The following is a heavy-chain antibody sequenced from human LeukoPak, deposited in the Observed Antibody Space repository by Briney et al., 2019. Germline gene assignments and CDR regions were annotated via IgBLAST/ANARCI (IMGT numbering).Heavy chain of an antibody. Sequence: GGSLRLSCAASGFTVSSNYMSWVCQAPGKGPEWVSVIYSDGSTYYADSVKGRFTISRDTSKNTLYLQMNSLRTEDTAVYYCARDLAAGGTYPHYWGQGTLVSVFS. CDR2: IYSDGST. D-gene: IGHD6-13*01. V-gene: IGHV3-53*01. CDR3: ARDLAAGGTYPHY. CDR1: GFTVSSNY. J-gene: IGHJ4*02.